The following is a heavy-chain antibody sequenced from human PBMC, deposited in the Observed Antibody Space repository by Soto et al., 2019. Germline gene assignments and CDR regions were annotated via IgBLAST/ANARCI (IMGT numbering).Heavy chain of an antibody. J-gene: IGHJ6*02. V-gene: IGHV3-23*01. CDR3: ARVFYYDILTGKSYNMDV. D-gene: IGHD3-9*01. Sequence: VQLLESGGDLVQPGGSLRLSCEASGFTFSNYAMSWVRQAPGKGLEWVSVISGSGGSTNYADPAKGRFTISRDNSMDTLYLQMNSLRAEDTAVYYCARVFYYDILTGKSYNMDVWGQGTTVIVSS. CDR2: ISGSGGST. CDR1: GFTFSNYA.